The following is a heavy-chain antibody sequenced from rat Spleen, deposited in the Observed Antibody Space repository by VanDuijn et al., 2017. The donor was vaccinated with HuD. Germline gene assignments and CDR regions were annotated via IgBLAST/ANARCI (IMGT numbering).Heavy chain of an antibody. CDR3: AKRDYDGYYPFAY. D-gene: IGHD1-12*03. CDR1: GFTFSRYW. Sequence: EVQLVETGGGFVQPGRSLKLSCVASGFTFSRYWMYWIRHAPGKGLECVSSINPDGGSTYYPDSVKGRFTISRDNAQNTVYLQMNSLRSEDTATYYCAKRDYDGYYPFAYWGQGTLVTVSS. J-gene: IGHJ3*01. CDR2: INPDGGST. V-gene: IGHV5-58*01.